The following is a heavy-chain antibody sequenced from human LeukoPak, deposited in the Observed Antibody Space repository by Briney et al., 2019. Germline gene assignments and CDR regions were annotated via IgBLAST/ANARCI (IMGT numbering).Heavy chain of an antibody. CDR1: GFTFSSYA. J-gene: IGHJ3*02. CDR3: ARERGDNGWYPDGFDI. V-gene: IGHV3-23*01. D-gene: IGHD4/OR15-4a*01. Sequence: GGSLRLSCAASGFTFSSYAMSWVRQAPGKGLEWVSAISGSGGSTYYADSVKGRFTISRDNTKNTVYLQMSSLRVEDTAVYYCARERGDNGWYPDGFDIWGQGTLVTVSS. CDR2: ISGSGGST.